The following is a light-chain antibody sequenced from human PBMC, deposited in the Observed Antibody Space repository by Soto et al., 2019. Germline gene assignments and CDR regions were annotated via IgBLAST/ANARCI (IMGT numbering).Light chain of an antibody. CDR1: QSVSSSY. Sequence: EIVLTQSPGTLSLSPGESATLSCRASQSVSSSYLAWYQQKAGPAPRLLIYGASSRATGIPDRLSGSGSGTDFTLTISRLEPEDFAVYYCQQYGSSQTFGQGTKVDIK. J-gene: IGKJ1*01. CDR3: QQYGSSQT. CDR2: GAS. V-gene: IGKV3-20*01.